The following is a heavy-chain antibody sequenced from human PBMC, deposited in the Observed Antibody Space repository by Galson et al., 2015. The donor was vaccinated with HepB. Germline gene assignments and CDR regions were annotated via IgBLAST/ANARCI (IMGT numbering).Heavy chain of an antibody. D-gene: IGHD4-11*01. V-gene: IGHV3-21*01. CDR3: ARGFNPYSNYPDY. CDR2: ISSSGSDR. J-gene: IGHJ4*02. CDR1: GFTFTIYS. Sequence: SLRLSCAASGFTFTIYSMHWVRQAPGKGLDWVSSISSSGSDRHYADSVKGRFTISRDNAKKSLYLQMNSLRAEDTAVYYCARGFNPYSNYPDYWGQGTLVTVSS.